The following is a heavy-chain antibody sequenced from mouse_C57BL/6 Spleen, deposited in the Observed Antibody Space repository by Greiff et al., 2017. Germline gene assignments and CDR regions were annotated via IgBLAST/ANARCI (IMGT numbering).Heavy chain of an antibody. CDR1: GYTFTSYW. CDR2: IYPGSGST. CDR3: ARSERYGRDFGY. Sequence: QVQLKQPGAELVKPGASVKMSCKASGYTFTSYWITWVKQRPGQGLEWIGDIYPGSGSTNYNEKFKSKATLTVDTSSSTAYMQLSSLTSEDSAVYYCARSERYGRDFGYWGQGTTLTVSS. D-gene: IGHD2-12*01. J-gene: IGHJ2*01. V-gene: IGHV1-55*01.